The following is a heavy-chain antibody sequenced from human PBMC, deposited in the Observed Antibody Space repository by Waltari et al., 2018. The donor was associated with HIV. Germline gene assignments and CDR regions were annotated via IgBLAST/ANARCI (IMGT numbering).Heavy chain of an antibody. CDR3: ARSEGAQTATIFDR. D-gene: IGHD3-3*01. CDR1: GYPITSGYH. CDR2: IFYSGSA. Sequence: QVQLQESGPGLVKPSETLSLTCGVSGYPITSGYHWGGVRQPPGRGLEWIGSIFYSGSAYYNQPLRSQVTISVDTSKNQFSLKLNSVTAADTAVYVCARSEGAQTATIFDRWGQGTLVTVSS. V-gene: IGHV4-38-2*01. J-gene: IGHJ4*02.